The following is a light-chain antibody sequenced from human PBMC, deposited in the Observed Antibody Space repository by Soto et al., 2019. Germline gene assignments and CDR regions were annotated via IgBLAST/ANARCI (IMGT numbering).Light chain of an antibody. CDR3: TSYTRTSTFV. J-gene: IGLJ1*01. V-gene: IGLV2-14*01. Sequence: QPALTQPASVSGSPGQSITISCTGTSSDIGAYNYVSWFQQHPGKAPKLMIYEVSNRPSGVSNRFSGFKSGNTASLTISGLQAEDEADYYCTSYTRTSTFVFGTGTKVTV. CDR2: EVS. CDR1: SSDIGAYNY.